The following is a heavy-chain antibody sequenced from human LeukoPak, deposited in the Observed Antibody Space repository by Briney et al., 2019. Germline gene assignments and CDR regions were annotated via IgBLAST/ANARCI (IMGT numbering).Heavy chain of an antibody. J-gene: IGHJ4*02. D-gene: IGHD3-10*01. CDR3: AKATGPRFGEPNLDY. V-gene: IGHV3-30*02. CDR1: GFTFSSYG. Sequence: GGSLRLSCAASGFTFSSYGMHWVRQAPGKGLEWVAFIRYDGSNKYYADSVKGRFTISRDNSKNTLYLQMNSLRAEDTAVYYCAKATGPRFGEPNLDYWGQGTLVTVSS. CDR2: IRYDGSNK.